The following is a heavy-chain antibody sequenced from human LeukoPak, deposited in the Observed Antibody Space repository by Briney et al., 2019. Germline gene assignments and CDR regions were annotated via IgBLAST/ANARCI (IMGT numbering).Heavy chain of an antibody. Sequence: WIRQPPGKGLEWIGSTYYSRSTSYNPSLKSRVTISVDTSKNQFSLKLSSVTAADTAVYYCARGSPLDYCSSTSCYKDWFDPWGQGTLVTVSS. D-gene: IGHD2-2*02. V-gene: IGHV4-39*01. CDR2: TYYSRST. CDR3: ARGSPLDYCSSTSCYKDWFDP. J-gene: IGHJ5*02.